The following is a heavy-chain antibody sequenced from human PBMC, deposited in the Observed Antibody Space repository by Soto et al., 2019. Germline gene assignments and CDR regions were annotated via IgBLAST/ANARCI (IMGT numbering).Heavy chain of an antibody. CDR3: ARVEDGGNSNFDY. CDR2: IYYSGST. V-gene: IGHV4-31*03. Sequence: SETLSLTCTVSGGSISSGGYYWSWIRQHPGKGLEWIGYIYYSGSTYYNPSLKSRVTISVDTSKNQFSLKLSSVTAADTAVYYCARVEDGGNSNFDYWGPGTLVTVSS. D-gene: IGHD2-21*02. J-gene: IGHJ4*02. CDR1: GGSISSGGYY.